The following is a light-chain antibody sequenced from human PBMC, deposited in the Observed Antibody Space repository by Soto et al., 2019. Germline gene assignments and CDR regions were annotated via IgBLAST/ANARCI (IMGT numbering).Light chain of an antibody. CDR3: SSYTSASALGI. J-gene: IGLJ2*01. V-gene: IGLV2-14*01. CDR2: DVS. CDR1: SSDVGGSNY. Sequence: QSALTQPASVSGSPGQSITISCTGTSSDVGGSNYVSWYQQLPGKAPKLMIYDVSDRPSGVSNRFSGSKSGNTASLTTSGLQAEDEALYFCSSYTSASALGIFGGGTKLTVL.